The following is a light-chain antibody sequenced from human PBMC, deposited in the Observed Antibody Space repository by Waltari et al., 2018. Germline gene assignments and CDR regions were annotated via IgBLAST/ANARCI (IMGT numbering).Light chain of an antibody. CDR3: GTWDSSLSAAV. J-gene: IGLJ7*01. V-gene: IGLV1-51*02. CDR2: EKN. CDR1: SSNIGNNY. Sequence: QSVLTQPPSVSAAPGQKVTISCSGSSSNIGNNYVSWYQQLPGTAPKLLIYEKNERPSGSPDRFAGSKSGTSATLGITGLQTGDEADYYCGTWDSSLSAAVFGGGTQLTVL.